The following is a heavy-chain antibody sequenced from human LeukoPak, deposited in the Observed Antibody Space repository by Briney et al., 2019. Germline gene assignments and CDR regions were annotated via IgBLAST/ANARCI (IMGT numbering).Heavy chain of an antibody. Sequence: GGSLRLSCAASGFNVHDFYISWVRQAPGKGLEWVSVIYRDGYIYDSDSTKGRFTISRDKSKNTVDLQMTSLRAGDTAIYYCARSFCSNGVCSLSGAYDIWGQGTMVTVSS. CDR3: ARSFCSNGVCSLSGAYDI. CDR2: IYRDGYI. J-gene: IGHJ3*02. D-gene: IGHD2-8*01. V-gene: IGHV3-53*01. CDR1: GFNVHDFY.